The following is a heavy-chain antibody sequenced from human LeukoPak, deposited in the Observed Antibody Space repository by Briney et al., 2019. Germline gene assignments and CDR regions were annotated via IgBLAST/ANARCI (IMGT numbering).Heavy chain of an antibody. Sequence: GGSLRLSCAASGFTVSSNYMTWVRQAPGKGLEWVSIIYSGGSTYYAASVKGRFTISRDNSKNTLYLQVNSLRAEDTAVYYCARGPLSGSYGGWGQGTLVTVSS. CDR3: ARGPLSGSYGG. CDR2: IYSGGST. CDR1: GFTVSSNY. D-gene: IGHD1-26*01. J-gene: IGHJ4*02. V-gene: IGHV3-53*01.